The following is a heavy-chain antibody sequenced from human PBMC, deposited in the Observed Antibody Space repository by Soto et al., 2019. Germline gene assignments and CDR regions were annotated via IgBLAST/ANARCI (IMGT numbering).Heavy chain of an antibody. CDR1: GYTFTNYH. Sequence: QVQVVQSGAEVKKPGASVKVSCKTSGYTFTNYHVHWVRQAPGQELEWMGAINPNGGSTTYAQHLQCRATMTSDSSTSSVYVEMGSLRSPDSAVYYCALPKNTLGWYNFWGQGPMVTV. CDR3: ALPKNTLGWYNF. CDR2: INPNGGST. J-gene: IGHJ4*02. V-gene: IGHV1-46*01. D-gene: IGHD6-19*01.